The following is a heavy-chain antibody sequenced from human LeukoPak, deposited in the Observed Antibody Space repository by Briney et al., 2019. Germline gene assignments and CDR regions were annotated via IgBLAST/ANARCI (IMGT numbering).Heavy chain of an antibody. D-gene: IGHD6-13*01. CDR1: GFTFSSYG. Sequence: SGGSLRLSCAASGFTFSSYGMSWVRQAPGKGLEGVSAISGSGGSTYYADSVKGRFTISRDNSKNTRYLQMTSLRAEDTAVYYCARAYSSSWYFNWFDPWGKGTLVTVSS. V-gene: IGHV3-23*01. CDR3: ARAYSSSWYFNWFDP. CDR2: ISGSGGST. J-gene: IGHJ5*02.